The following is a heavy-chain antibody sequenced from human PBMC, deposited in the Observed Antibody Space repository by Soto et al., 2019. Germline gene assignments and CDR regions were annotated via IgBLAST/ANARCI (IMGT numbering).Heavy chain of an antibody. CDR3: AKDPQSYYYGSGSYFQAVVDY. CDR1: GFTFSSYA. CDR2: ISGSGGST. V-gene: IGHV3-23*01. J-gene: IGHJ4*02. D-gene: IGHD3-10*01. Sequence: GGSLRLSCAASGFTFSSYAMSWVRQAPGKGLEWVSAISGSGGSTYYADSVKGRFTISRDNSKNTLYLQMNSLRAEDTAVYYCAKDPQSYYYGSGSYFQAVVDYWGQGTLVTVSS.